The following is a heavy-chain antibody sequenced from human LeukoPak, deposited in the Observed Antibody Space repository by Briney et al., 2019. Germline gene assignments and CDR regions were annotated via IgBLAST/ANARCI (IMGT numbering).Heavy chain of an antibody. CDR3: ARRHSNTLV. CDR1: GGSFSSSSYY. CDR2: VYSGTT. Sequence: PSETLSLTCTVSGGSFSSSSYYWGWIRQPPGKGLEWIGSVYSGTTYHNPSLKSRVAISVDTSKNQFSLKLSSVTAADTAVYYCARRHSNTLVWGKGTTVTVSS. J-gene: IGHJ6*04. V-gene: IGHV4-39*01. D-gene: IGHD2-15*01.